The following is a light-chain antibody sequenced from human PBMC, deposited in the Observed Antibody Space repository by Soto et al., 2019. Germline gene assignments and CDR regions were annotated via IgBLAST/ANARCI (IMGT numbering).Light chain of an antibody. Sequence: EIVLTQSPGTLSLSPGERATLSCRASQSVNNNYLAWYQQKPGQPPRLLIYGASSRAIGIPDRFSGGGSGTDFTLTIRRLEPEDFAVYYCQQYGSSYTFGPGTKVDIK. CDR3: QQYGSSYT. CDR2: GAS. V-gene: IGKV3-20*01. J-gene: IGKJ3*01. CDR1: QSVNNNY.